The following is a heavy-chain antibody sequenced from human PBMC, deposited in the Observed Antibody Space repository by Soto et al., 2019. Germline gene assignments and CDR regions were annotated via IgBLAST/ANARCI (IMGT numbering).Heavy chain of an antibody. Sequence: ASVKVSCKAAGYTFTSYSITWVRQAPGQGLEWMGWISAYNGNTNYAQKLQGRVTMTTDTSTNTAYVDLRSLRSDDTAVYYCARGSSSWSYNFDYWGQGTLVTVSS. V-gene: IGHV1-18*01. CDR2: ISAYNGNT. D-gene: IGHD6-13*01. CDR1: GYTFTSYS. CDR3: ARGSSSWSYNFDY. J-gene: IGHJ4*02.